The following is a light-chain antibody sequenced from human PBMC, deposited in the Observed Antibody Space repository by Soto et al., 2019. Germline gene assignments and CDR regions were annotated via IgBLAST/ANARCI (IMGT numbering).Light chain of an antibody. V-gene: IGLV2-14*01. CDR3: SSSTINNAVL. J-gene: IGLJ2*01. CDR2: EVS. CDR1: SSDVGGYNY. Sequence: QSVLTQPASMSGSPGQSITISCTGTSSDVGGYNYVSWYQRHPGKAPKLMIYEVSNRPSGVSNRFSGSKSGKTASLTISGLQAEDEADYYCSSSTINNAVLFGGGTKLTVL.